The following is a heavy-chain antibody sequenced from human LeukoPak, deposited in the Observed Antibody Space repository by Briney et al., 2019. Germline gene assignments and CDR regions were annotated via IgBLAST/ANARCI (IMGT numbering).Heavy chain of an antibody. J-gene: IGHJ4*02. CDR2: ISAYNGNT. V-gene: IGHV1-18*04. D-gene: IGHD6-13*01. CDR1: GYIFTSYV. CDR3: ARDPNSSGWYGGDY. Sequence: ASVKVSCKASGYIFTSYVITWVRQAPGQGLEWMGWISAYNGNTNYAQKLQGRVILTTDTSTSTAYMELRSLRSDDTAVYYCARDPNSSGWYGGDYWGQGTLVTVSS.